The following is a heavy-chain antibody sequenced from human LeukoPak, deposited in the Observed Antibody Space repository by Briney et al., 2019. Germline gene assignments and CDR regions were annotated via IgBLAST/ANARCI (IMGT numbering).Heavy chain of an antibody. CDR1: GGSLSAYY. CDR3: ARDFRYGDYERYFDV. CDR2: ISTSGST. V-gene: IGHV4-4*07. J-gene: IGHJ2*01. Sequence: SETLSLTCTVSGGSLSAYYWTWIRQPAGKGLEWIGRISTSGSTNYNPSLRSRVPVSLDTSNRQLFLNLSSVTAADTAVYYCARDFRYGDYERYFDVWGRGTLVTVSS. D-gene: IGHD4-17*01.